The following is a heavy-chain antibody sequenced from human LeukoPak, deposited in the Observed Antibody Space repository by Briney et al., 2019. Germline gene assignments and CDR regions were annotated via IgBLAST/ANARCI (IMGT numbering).Heavy chain of an antibody. J-gene: IGHJ4*02. D-gene: IGHD6-19*01. Sequence: GGSLRLSRAASGFTFSNYGMHWVRQAPGKGLEWVALTLLNGNNNYYADSVKGRFTISRDNSKNTLYLQMNSLRPEDTAVYSCARDRLEALAGTRGFDYWGQGILVTVSS. V-gene: IGHV3-30*02. CDR2: TLLNGNNN. CDR3: ARDRLEALAGTRGFDY. CDR1: GFTFSNYG.